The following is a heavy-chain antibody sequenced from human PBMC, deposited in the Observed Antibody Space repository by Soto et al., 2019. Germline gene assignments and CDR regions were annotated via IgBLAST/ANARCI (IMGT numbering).Heavy chain of an antibody. CDR3: ATPVVRFLEWTTDY. V-gene: IGHV3-48*02. CDR2: ITNGGTTI. Sequence: XGSLILSCSAAGVTFSSYSMNWVRQAPGKGLEWISYITNGGTTIYYADSVKGRFTISRDNAKNSLYLHMNSLRDDDTAVYYCATPVVRFLEWTTDYWGQGTLVTVSS. D-gene: IGHD3-3*01. J-gene: IGHJ4*02. CDR1: GVTFSSYS.